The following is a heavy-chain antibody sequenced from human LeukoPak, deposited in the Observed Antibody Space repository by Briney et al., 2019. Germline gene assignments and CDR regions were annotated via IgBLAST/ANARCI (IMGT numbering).Heavy chain of an antibody. D-gene: IGHD3-22*01. CDR1: GFTFSSYL. V-gene: IGHV3-7*01. J-gene: IGHJ4*02. Sequence: GGSLRLSYAASGFTFSSYLMSWVRQAPGKGLEWVANIKKDGSEKYYVDSVKGRFTISRDNGKNSLYLQMNSLSAEDTAVYYCARQDSPYSYDSSGYSDYWGQGTLVTVSS. CDR2: IKKDGSEK. CDR3: ARQDSPYSYDSSGYSDY.